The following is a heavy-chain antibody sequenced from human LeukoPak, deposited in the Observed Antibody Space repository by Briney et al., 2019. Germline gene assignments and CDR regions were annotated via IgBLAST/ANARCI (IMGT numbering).Heavy chain of an antibody. J-gene: IGHJ4*02. D-gene: IGHD2-15*01. CDR3: ARGGTDFDY. CDR1: GGSISSYY. Sequence: SETLSLTCAVSGGSISSYYWSWIRQAPGKGLEWIGHIYYSGSTNYNPSLASRVTISVDTSKNQFSLRLSSVTATDTALYYCARGGTDFDYWGQGTLVTVSS. V-gene: IGHV4-59*08. CDR2: IYYSGST.